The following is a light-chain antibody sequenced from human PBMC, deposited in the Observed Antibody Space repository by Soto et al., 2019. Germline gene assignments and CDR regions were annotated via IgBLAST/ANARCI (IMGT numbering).Light chain of an antibody. J-gene: IGLJ2*01. CDR3: SSYAGSNNLGV. Sequence: QSALTQPPSASGSPGQSVTISCTGTSSDVGGYNYVSWYQQHPGKAPKVMIYEVSNRPSGVPDRFSGSKSGNTASLTVSGLQAEDEADYYCSSYAGSNNLGVFGGGTKLTV. CDR1: SSDVGGYNY. CDR2: EVS. V-gene: IGLV2-8*01.